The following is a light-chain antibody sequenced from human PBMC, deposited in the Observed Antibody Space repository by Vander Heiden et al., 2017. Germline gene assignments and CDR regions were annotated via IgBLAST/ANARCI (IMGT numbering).Light chain of an antibody. V-gene: IGLV3-21*02. CDR1: KIGSKS. CDR2: DDS. J-gene: IGLJ3*02. CDR3: QVWDSSSDHWV. Sequence: SYVLPQPPSVSVAPGLTARITCGGNKIGSKSVHWYQQKTGQAPVLVVYDDSDRPPGITDQFSGSNSGNTATLTISRVEAGDEADYYCQVWDSSSDHWVFGGGTKLTVL.